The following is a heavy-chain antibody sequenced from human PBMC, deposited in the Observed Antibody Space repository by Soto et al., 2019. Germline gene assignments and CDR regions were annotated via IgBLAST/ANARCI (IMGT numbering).Heavy chain of an antibody. J-gene: IGHJ4*02. D-gene: IGHD6-13*01. CDR1: GGSISSSNW. Sequence: QVQLQESGPGLVKPSGTLSLTCAVSGGSISSSNWWSWVRHPPGKGLEWMGEIYHRGSTNYTPPLKSRVSISVDTSKNQFPLKRSSVAAADTAVYCWARIAAAGTNIDDWGQGTLVTVSS. V-gene: IGHV4-4*01. CDR3: ARIAAAGTNIDD. CDR2: IYHRGST.